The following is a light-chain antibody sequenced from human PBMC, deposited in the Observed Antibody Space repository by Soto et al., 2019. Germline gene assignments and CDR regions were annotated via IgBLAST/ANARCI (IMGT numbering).Light chain of an antibody. CDR2: GAS. V-gene: IGKV3-11*01. CDR1: QSVSSY. CDR3: QQYNNWPPV. J-gene: IGKJ4*01. Sequence: EIVLTQSPATLSLSPGERATLSCRASQSVSSYLAWYQHKPGQAPRLLIYGASNRATGIPARFSGSGSGTDFTLTISSLESEDFAVYYCQQYNNWPPVFGGGTKVEIK.